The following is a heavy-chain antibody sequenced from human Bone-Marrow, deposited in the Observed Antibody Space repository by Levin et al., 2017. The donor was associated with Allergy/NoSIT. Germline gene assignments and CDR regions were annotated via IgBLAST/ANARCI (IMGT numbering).Heavy chain of an antibody. CDR1: NASVSGHY. CDR2: IYYSGSA. J-gene: IGHJ5*02. Sequence: TSSETLSLTCKVSNASVSGHYWSWIRQPPGKGLEWVAYIYYSGSAKYNPSLESRATISTDTSKNQFSLKLTSVAATDTAVYFCAGDKGHFPSMRSWGRGVLVTVSS. D-gene: IGHD3-3*02. CDR3: AGDKGHFPSMRS. V-gene: IGHV4-59*02.